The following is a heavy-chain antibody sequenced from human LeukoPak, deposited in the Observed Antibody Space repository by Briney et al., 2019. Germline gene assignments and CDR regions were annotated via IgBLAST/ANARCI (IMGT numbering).Heavy chain of an antibody. J-gene: IGHJ6*02. CDR2: IVSSSSYI. CDR3: ARDPGGYSSGWTPYYYYGMDV. V-gene: IGHV3-21*01. Sequence: GEALRLYCAAPGFPFSSYSMNWVRQTPGRGLEWVSSIVSSSSYIYYADSVKDRFPISRDNAKNSLYLQMNSLRAEDTAVYYCARDPGGYSSGWTPYYYYGMDVWGQGTMVTVSS. CDR1: GFPFSSYS. D-gene: IGHD6-19*01.